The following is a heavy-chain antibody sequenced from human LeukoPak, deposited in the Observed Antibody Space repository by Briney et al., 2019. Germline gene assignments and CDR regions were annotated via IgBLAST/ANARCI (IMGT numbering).Heavy chain of an antibody. J-gene: IGHJ4*02. V-gene: IGHV1-2*06. D-gene: IGHD1-1*01. Sequence: ASVKVSCKASGYTFTGYYMHWVRQAPGQGLEWMGRINPNSGGTNYAQKFQGRVTITRDTSASTAYMELSSLRSGDTAVYYCARGLKTRGDYWGQGALVTVSS. CDR1: GYTFTGYY. CDR2: INPNSGGT. CDR3: ARGLKTRGDY.